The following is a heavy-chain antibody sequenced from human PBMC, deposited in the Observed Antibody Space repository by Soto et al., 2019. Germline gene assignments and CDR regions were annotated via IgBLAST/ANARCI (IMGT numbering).Heavy chain of an antibody. Sequence: SETLSLTCTVSGGSISSYYWSWIRQPPGKGLEWIGYIYYSGSTNYNPSLKSRVTISVDTSKNQFSLKLRSVTAADTAVYYCARVSDYDYIWGSYRFPFYFDYWGQGTLVTVSS. J-gene: IGHJ4*02. D-gene: IGHD3-16*02. V-gene: IGHV4-59*01. CDR2: IYYSGST. CDR1: GGSISSYY. CDR3: ARVSDYDYIWGSYRFPFYFDY.